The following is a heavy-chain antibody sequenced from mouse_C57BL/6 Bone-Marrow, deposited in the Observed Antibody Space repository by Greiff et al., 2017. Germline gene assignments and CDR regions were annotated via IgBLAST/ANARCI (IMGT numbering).Heavy chain of an antibody. CDR2: IDPENGDT. D-gene: IGHD2-4*01. V-gene: IGHV14-4*01. Sequence: EVQLQQSGAELVRPGASVKLSCTASGFNIKDDYMHWVKQRPEQGLEWIGWIDPENGDTEYASKFQGKATITADTSSNTAYLQLSSLTSEDTAVYYCTVVYYDYSYYFDYWGQGTTLTVSS. CDR1: GFNIKDDY. CDR3: TVVYYDYSYYFDY. J-gene: IGHJ2*01.